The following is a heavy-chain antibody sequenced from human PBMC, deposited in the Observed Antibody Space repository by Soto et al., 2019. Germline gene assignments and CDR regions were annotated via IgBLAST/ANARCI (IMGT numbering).Heavy chain of an antibody. V-gene: IGHV3-7*03. CDR2: IKYDGSEK. CDR3: ASSPHKDSRPDY. Sequence: GGSLRLSCAASGFTFSSYWMSWVRQAPGRGLEWMANIKYDGSEKYYVDSVKGRLTISRDNAKNSLYLQMNSLRAEDTAVYYCASSPHKDSRPDYWGQGTLVTVS. CDR1: GFTFSSYW. D-gene: IGHD3-22*01. J-gene: IGHJ4*02.